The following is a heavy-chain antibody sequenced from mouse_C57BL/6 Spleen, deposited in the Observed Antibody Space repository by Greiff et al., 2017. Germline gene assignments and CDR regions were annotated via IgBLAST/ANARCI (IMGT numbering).Heavy chain of an antibody. J-gene: IGHJ3*01. D-gene: IGHD2-10*02. CDR3: TRILYGIPFAY. CDR2: IDPETGGT. Sequence: QVQLQQSGAELVRPGASVTLSCKASGYTFTDYEMHWVKQTPVHGLECIGAIDPETGGTAYNQKFKGKAILTADKSSSTAYMELRSLTSEDSAVYYCTRILYGIPFAYWGQGTLVTVSA. CDR1: GYTFTDYE. V-gene: IGHV1-15*01.